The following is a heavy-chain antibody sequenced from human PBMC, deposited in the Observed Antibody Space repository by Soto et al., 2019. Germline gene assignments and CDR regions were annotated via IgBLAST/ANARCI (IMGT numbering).Heavy chain of an antibody. CDR2: IIPIFGTA. D-gene: IGHD6-13*01. Sequence: QVQLVQSGAEVKKPGSSVKVSCKASGGTFSSYAISWVRQAPGQGLEWMGGIIPIFGTANYAQKFQGRVTITADESTSPAYMELSSLRSEDTAVYYCARDLKQQLAYGMDVWGQGTTVTVSS. CDR1: GGTFSSYA. V-gene: IGHV1-69*12. J-gene: IGHJ6*02. CDR3: ARDLKQQLAYGMDV.